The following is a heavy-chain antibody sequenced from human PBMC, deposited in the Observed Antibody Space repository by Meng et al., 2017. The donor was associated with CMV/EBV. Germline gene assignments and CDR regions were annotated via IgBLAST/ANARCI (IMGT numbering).Heavy chain of an antibody. CDR3: ARDLQLFSSSWHPVDI. V-gene: IGHV3-48*04. CDR1: GFTFSSYS. J-gene: IGHJ3*02. Sequence: ETLSLTCAASGFTFSSYSMNWVRQAPGKGREWVSYISSSSSTIYYADSVKGRFTISRDNAKNSLYLQMNSLRAEDTAVYYCARDLQLFSSSWHPVDIWGQGTMVTVSS. CDR2: ISSSSSTI. D-gene: IGHD6-13*01.